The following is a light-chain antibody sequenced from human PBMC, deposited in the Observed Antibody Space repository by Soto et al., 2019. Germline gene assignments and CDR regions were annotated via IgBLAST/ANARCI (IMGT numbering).Light chain of an antibody. CDR2: AAS. J-gene: IGKJ3*01. CDR1: QGISSY. Sequence: IQLTQSPSSLSASVGDRVTITCRASQGISSYLAWYQQKPGKAPKLLIYAASTLQSGVPSRFSGSGSGTDFTLTISSLQPEDFATYYCQQLLRWFTFGPGTKVDIK. CDR3: QQLLRWFT. V-gene: IGKV1-9*01.